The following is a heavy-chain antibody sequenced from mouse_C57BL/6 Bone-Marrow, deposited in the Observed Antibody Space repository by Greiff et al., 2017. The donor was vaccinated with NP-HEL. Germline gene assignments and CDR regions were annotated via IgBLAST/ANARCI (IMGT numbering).Heavy chain of an antibody. CDR3: ERDNDYDGAWVAY. D-gene: IGHD2-4*01. CDR2: ISDGGSYT. CDR1: GFTFSSYA. Sequence: EVMLVESGGGLVKPGGSLKLSCAASGFTFSSYAMSWVRQTPEKRLEWVATISDGGSYTYYPDNVKGRFTISRDNDKTNLYLQMSQLKSEDTAMYDCERDNDYDGAWVAYWGQGTLVTVSA. V-gene: IGHV5-4*01. J-gene: IGHJ3*01.